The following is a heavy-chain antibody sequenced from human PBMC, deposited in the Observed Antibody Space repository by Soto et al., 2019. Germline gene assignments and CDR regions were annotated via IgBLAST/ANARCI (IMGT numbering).Heavy chain of an antibody. CDR3: ARRWESSSWYLDY. V-gene: IGHV1-18*01. CDR2: ISGNDGNT. CDR1: GYTFTNHG. D-gene: IGHD6-13*01. Sequence: QVQLVQSGAEVKNPGASVKVSCKASGYTFTNHGISLVRQAPGQGLEWMGWISGNDGNTKYAQKLQGRVTMTIDKSTTTAYMELRSLRSDDTAVYYCARRWESSSWYLDYWGQGTLVTVSS. J-gene: IGHJ4*02.